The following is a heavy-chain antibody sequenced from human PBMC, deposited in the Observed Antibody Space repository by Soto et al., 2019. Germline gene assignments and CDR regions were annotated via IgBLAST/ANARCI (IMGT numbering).Heavy chain of an antibody. J-gene: IGHJ4*02. D-gene: IGHD6-6*01. CDR2: IYPYDSDI. CDR1: GYSFSSDA. CDR3: ARSQALDY. Sequence: PGESLKISCKGSGYSFSSDAIAWVRQKPGKGLEWMGLIYPYDSDIRYSPSFEGQVTISADRSISTAYLQWRSLKASDTAMYYRARSQALDYWGQGTPVTVSS. V-gene: IGHV5-51*01.